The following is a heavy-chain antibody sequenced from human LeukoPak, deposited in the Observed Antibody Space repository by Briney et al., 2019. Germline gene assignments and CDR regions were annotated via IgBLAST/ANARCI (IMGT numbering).Heavy chain of an antibody. V-gene: IGHV3-30*03. CDR1: GFTFSSYG. Sequence: PGRSLRLSCAASGFTFSSYGMHWVRQAPGKGLEWVAVISYDGSNKYYADSVKGRFTISRDNSKNTLFLHMNSLRAEDTAVYYCARNMGDWGRAFDFWGQGTMVTVSS. J-gene: IGHJ3*01. CDR2: ISYDGSNK. CDR3: ARNMGDWGRAFDF. D-gene: IGHD7-27*01.